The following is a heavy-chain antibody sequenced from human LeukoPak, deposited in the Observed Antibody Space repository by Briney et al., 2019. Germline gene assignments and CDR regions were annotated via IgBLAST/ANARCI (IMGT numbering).Heavy chain of an antibody. CDR1: GFSFSDYY. CDR3: ARADTSYCGGDCYRAYYYYYMDV. V-gene: IGHV3-11*04. J-gene: IGHJ6*03. CDR2: TSSSGSSR. Sequence: GGSLRLSCAVSGFSFSDYYMSWIRQAPGKGLEWVSYTSSSGSSRYYADSVKGRFTISRDNAKNSLYLQMNSLRADDTAVYYCARADTSYCGGDCYRAYYYYYMDVWGKGTTVTVSS. D-gene: IGHD2-21*02.